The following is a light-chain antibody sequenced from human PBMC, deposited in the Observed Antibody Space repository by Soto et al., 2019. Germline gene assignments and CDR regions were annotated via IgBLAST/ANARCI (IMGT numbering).Light chain of an antibody. CDR2: DAS. V-gene: IGKV3D-20*01. CDR3: QQSGSSPIT. CDR1: QSVSRSY. Sequence: EIVLAQSPATLSLSPGDRATLSCGASQSVSRSYLAWCQQKPGLAPRLIIYDASTRATGIPDRFSGSGSGTDFTLTISRLEPEDFAVYYCQQSGSSPITFGQGTRLEIK. J-gene: IGKJ5*01.